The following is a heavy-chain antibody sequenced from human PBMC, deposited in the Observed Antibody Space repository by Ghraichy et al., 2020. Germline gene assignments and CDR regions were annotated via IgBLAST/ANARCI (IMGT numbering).Heavy chain of an antibody. D-gene: IGHD4-23*01. J-gene: IGHJ6*02. V-gene: IGHV1-46*01. CDR1: GYSLTSHY. CDR3: ARDQNGGHYGMDV. CDR2: INPNDGIT. Sequence: ASVKVSCKASGYSLTSHYIHWVRQAPGQGLEWMGIINPNDGITSYIQKFRGRVSMTRDTSTSTVNMELSSLRSEDTAVYYCARDQNGGHYGMDVWGQGTTGPVS.